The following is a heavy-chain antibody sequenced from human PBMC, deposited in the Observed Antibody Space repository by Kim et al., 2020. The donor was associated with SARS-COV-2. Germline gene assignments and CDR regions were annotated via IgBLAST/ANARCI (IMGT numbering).Heavy chain of an antibody. CDR3: ARSGEFDY. Sequence: SVNVSCKASGYTFTSYSIHGVRQAPGQGLEWMGRINPNNGETKYAQKFQGRVTMTRDTSISTAYMELNSLISDDTAVYYCARSGEFDYWGQGALVTVSS. CDR2: INPNNGET. CDR1: GYTFTSYS. D-gene: IGHD3-10*01. J-gene: IGHJ4*02. V-gene: IGHV1-2*06.